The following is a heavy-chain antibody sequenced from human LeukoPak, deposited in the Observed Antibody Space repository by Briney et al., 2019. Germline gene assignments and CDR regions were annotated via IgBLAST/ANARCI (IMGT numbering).Heavy chain of an antibody. J-gene: IGHJ5*02. CDR2: ISYDGSNK. Sequence: PGGSLRLSCAASGFTFSSYAMHWVRQAPGKGLEWVAVISYDGSNKYYADSVKGRFTISRDNSKNTLYLQMNSLRAEDTAVYYCARGGYSGSDWTTWGQGTLVTVSS. CDR3: ARGGYSGSDWTT. D-gene: IGHD5-12*01. V-gene: IGHV3-30-3*01. CDR1: GFTFSSYA.